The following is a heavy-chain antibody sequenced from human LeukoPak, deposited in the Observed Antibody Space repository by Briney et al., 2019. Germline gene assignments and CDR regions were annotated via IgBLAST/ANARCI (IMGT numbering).Heavy chain of an antibody. CDR3: TKDITAGGLDY. J-gene: IGHJ4*02. D-gene: IGHD6-13*01. Sequence: GGSLRLSCAASGFTSNDHAMHWIRHIPGKGPEWVSGIYWNSGGTGYADSVKGRFTISRDNAKNSLYLQMNSLRTDDTALYYCTKDITAGGLDYWGQGTLVTVSS. CDR2: IYWNSGGT. V-gene: IGHV3-9*02. CDR1: GFTSNDHA.